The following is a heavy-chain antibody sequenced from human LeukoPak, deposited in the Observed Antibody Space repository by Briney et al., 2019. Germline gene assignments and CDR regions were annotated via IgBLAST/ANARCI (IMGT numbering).Heavy chain of an antibody. CDR2: IYYSGST. D-gene: IGHD2/OR15-2a*01. V-gene: IGHV4-39*01. Sequence: SETLSLTCTVSGGSISSSSYYWGWIRQPPGKGLVWIGSIYYSGSTYYNPSLKSRVTISVDTSKNQFSLKLSSVTAADTAVYYCLSDWFDPWGQGTLVTVSS. CDR3: LSDWFDP. J-gene: IGHJ5*02. CDR1: GGSISSSSYY.